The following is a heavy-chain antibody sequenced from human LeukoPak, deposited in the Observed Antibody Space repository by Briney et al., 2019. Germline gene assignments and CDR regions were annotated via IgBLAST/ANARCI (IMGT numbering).Heavy chain of an antibody. CDR2: IYSGGST. V-gene: IGHV3-66*01. CDR1: GFTVSSNY. CDR3: AKGPSSSGFSYFQH. Sequence: PGGSLRLSCAASGFTVSSNYMSWVRQAPGKGLEWVSVIYSGGSTYYADSVKGRFTISRDDSKNTLYLQMNSLRAEDTAVYYCAKGPSSSGFSYFQHWGQGTLVTVSS. D-gene: IGHD6-19*01. J-gene: IGHJ1*01.